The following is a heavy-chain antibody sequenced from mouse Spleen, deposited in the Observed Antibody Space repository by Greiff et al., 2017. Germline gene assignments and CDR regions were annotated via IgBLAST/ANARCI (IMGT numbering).Heavy chain of an antibody. V-gene: IGHV14-1*01. CDR2: IDPEDGDT. D-gene: IGHD1-1*01. CDR1: GFNIKDYY. CDR3: TTYDYYGSSPWFAY. J-gene: IGHJ3*01. Sequence: EVQLQQSGAELVRPGASVKLSCTASGFNIKDYYMHWVKQRPEQGLEWIGRIDPEDGDTEYAPKFQGKATMTADTSSNTAYLQLSSLTSEDTAVYYCTTYDYYGSSPWFAYWGQGTLVTVSA.